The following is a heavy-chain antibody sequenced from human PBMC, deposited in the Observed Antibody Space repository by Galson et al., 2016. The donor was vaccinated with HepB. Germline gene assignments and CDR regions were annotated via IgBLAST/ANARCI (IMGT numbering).Heavy chain of an antibody. D-gene: IGHD2-15*01. CDR3: ARSGGYCSFDSSCYSFDAFDF. V-gene: IGHV2-5*02. CDR2: IYWDDDK. J-gene: IGHJ3*01. CDR1: GFSLSTGGLG. Sequence: PALVKPTQTLTLTCTFSGFSLSTGGLGVGWIRQPPGKALEWLGLIYWDDDKRYSLSLQSRLTITKGTSKNQVVFTMTNMHPVDTATYYCARSGGYCSFDSSCYSFDAFDFWGQGTVVTVSS.